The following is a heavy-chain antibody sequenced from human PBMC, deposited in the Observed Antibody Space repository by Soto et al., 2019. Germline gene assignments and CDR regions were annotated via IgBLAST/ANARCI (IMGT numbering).Heavy chain of an antibody. CDR2: ISYDGSNK. Sequence: LRLSCAASGFTFSSYGMHWVRQAPGKGLEWVAVISYDGSNKYYADSVKGRFTISRDNSKNTLYLQMNSLRAEDTAVYYCAKDHGLFDYWGQGTLVTVSS. J-gene: IGHJ4*02. V-gene: IGHV3-30*18. CDR1: GFTFSSYG. CDR3: AKDHGLFDY.